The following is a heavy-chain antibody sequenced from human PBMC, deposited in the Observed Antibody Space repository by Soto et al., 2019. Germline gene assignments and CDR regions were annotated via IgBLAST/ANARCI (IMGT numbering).Heavy chain of an antibody. CDR2: IYHSGSP. J-gene: IGHJ4*02. CDR3: ARTGDGEDFAH. Sequence: SETLSLTCAVSGYSITSGHYWCCIRQSPGKGLEWIGNIYHSGSPYYNPSLRSRVTISVDTSKNQFSLQLGSATAADTAVYYCARTGDGEDFAHWGQGTLVTVSS. D-gene: IGHD7-27*01. V-gene: IGHV4-38-2*01. CDR1: GYSITSGHY.